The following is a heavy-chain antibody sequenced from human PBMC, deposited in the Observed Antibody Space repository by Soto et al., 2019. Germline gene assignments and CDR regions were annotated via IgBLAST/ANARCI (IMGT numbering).Heavy chain of an antibody. CDR2: IIPIFGKA. V-gene: IGHV1-69*06. J-gene: IGHJ3*02. Sequence: QVQLVQSGAEVKKPGSSVKVSCKASGGTFSSYAISWVRQAPGQGLEWMGGIIPIFGKANYAQKFQGRVTITADKSTSTAYMELSSLRSEDTAVYYCASRSTSCAPLGKSDAFDIWGQGTMVTVSS. CDR1: GGTFSSYA. D-gene: IGHD2-2*01. CDR3: ASRSTSCAPLGKSDAFDI.